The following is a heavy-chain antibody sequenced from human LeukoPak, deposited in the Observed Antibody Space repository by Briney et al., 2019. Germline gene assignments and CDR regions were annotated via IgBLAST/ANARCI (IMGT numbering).Heavy chain of an antibody. V-gene: IGHV3-48*01. CDR3: ASPGGVYDYVFDY. CDR2: ISRSGSTI. Sequence: PGGSLRLSCAASGFTFSSVSMNWVRQAPGKGLEWISYISRSGSTIYYADSVKGRVTISRDNAKNSLYPQMNSLRAEDTAVYYCASPGGVYDYVFDYWGQGTLVTVSS. CDR1: GFTFSSVS. D-gene: IGHD3-16*01. J-gene: IGHJ4*02.